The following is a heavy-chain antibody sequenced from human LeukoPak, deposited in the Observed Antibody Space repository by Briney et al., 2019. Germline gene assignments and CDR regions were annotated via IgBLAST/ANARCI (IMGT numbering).Heavy chain of an antibody. CDR3: ARDSTWYPVDY. V-gene: IGHV3-48*03. CDR1: GFTLSSYE. D-gene: IGHD6-13*01. Sequence: AGGSLRLSCTVSGFTLSSYEMSWIRQAPGKGLEWVSSIDYDGGSGHYADSVKGRFTISRDNAKNSLYLQMNSLRAEDTAVYYCARDSTWYPVDYWGQGTLVTVSS. J-gene: IGHJ4*02. CDR2: IDYDGGSG.